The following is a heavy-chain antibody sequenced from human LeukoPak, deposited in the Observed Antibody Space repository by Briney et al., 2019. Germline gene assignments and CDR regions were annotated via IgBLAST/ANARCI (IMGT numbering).Heavy chain of an antibody. CDR2: INPNSGGT. CDR1: GYTFTGYY. V-gene: IGHV1-2*02. Sequence: GASVKVSCQPSGYTFTGYYMHWARQAPGQGLEWMGWINPNSGGTNYAQKFQGRVTMTRDTSISTAYMELSRVRSDDTSVYYCARAHYLGAPKNWGQGTLVTVSS. CDR3: ARAHYLGAPKN. J-gene: IGHJ4*02. D-gene: IGHD3-10*01.